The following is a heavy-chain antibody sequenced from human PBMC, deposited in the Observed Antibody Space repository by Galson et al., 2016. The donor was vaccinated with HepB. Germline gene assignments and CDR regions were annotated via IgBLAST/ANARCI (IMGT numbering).Heavy chain of an antibody. CDR3: ARSRVEAGMAGSLDY. CDR2: ISYDGSNK. D-gene: IGHD5-24*01. Sequence: SLRLSCAASGFTFSSYAMHWVRQAPGKGLEWVAVISYDGSNKYYADSVKGPFTISRDNSKNTLYLQMNSLRAEDTAVYYCARSRVEAGMAGSLDYWGQGTLVTVSS. V-gene: IGHV3-30*04. CDR1: GFTFSSYA. J-gene: IGHJ4*02.